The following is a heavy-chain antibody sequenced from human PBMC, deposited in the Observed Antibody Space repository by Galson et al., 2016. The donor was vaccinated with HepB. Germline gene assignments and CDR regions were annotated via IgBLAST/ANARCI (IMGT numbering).Heavy chain of an antibody. CDR2: HSGAGGPP. CDR1: GFTFRYSA. CDR3: AKERGWYGGPNFGS. D-gene: IGHD2-15*01. V-gene: IGHV3-23*01. Sequence: SLRLSCASSGFTFRYSAMTRVRPAPGEGLEWVSDHSGAGGPPHYAGSVKGRFTISRDNSRDTLYLQMDRLRAADTAVYYCAKERGWYGGPNFGSWGQGTLVTVSS. J-gene: IGHJ4*02.